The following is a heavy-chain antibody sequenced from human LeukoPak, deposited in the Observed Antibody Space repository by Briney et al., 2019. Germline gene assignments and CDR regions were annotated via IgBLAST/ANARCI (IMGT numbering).Heavy chain of an antibody. J-gene: IGHJ4*02. CDR3: AREEGYSSGWYYFDY. D-gene: IGHD6-19*01. CDR1: GFTFSDYY. CDR2: ISSSSSTI. V-gene: IGHV3-11*04. Sequence: PGGSLRLSCAASGFTFSDYYMSWIRQAPGKGLEWVSYISSSSSTIYYADSVKGRFTISRDNAKNSLYLQMNSLRAEDTAVYYCAREEGYSSGWYYFDYWGQGTLVTVSS.